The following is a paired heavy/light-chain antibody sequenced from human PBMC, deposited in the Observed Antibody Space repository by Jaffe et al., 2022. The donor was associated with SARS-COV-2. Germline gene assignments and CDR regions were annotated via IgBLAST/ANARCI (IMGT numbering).Heavy chain of an antibody. D-gene: IGHD4-17*01. CDR3: ARLTSYGGYGDY. Sequence: QVQLVESGGGLVKPGGSLRLSCAASGFTFSDYYMSWIRQAPGKGLEWVSYISSSGSTIYYADSVKGRFTISRDNAKNSLYLQMNSLRAEDTAVYYCARLTSYGGYGDYWGQGTLVTVSS. CDR2: ISSSGSTI. J-gene: IGHJ4*02. CDR1: GFTFSDYY. V-gene: IGHV3-11*01.
Light chain of an antibody. CDR1: SDINVGSYN. V-gene: IGLV5-37*01. CDR2: YYSDSDK. Sequence: QPVLTQPPSSSASPGESARLTCTLPSDINVGSYNIYWYQQKPGSPPRYLLYYYSDSDKGQGSGVPSRFSGSKDASANTGILLISGLQSEDEADYYCMIWPSNAWVFGGGTKLTVL. CDR3: MIWPSNAWV. J-gene: IGLJ3*02.